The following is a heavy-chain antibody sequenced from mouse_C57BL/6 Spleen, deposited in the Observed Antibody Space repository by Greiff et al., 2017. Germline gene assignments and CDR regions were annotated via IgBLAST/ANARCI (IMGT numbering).Heavy chain of an antibody. D-gene: IGHD1-1*01. Sequence: QVQLQQPGAELVMPGASVKLSCKASGYTFTSYWMHWVKQRPGQGLEWIGEIDPSDSYTNYNQKFKGKSTLTVDKSSSTAYMQLSSLTSEDSAVYYCARSAHYYGSSLDYWGQGTTLTVSS. CDR3: ARSAHYYGSSLDY. CDR2: IDPSDSYT. V-gene: IGHV1-69*01. CDR1: GYTFTSYW. J-gene: IGHJ2*01.